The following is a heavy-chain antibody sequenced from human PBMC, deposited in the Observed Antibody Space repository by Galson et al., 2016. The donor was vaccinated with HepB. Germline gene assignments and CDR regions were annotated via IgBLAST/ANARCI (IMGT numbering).Heavy chain of an antibody. J-gene: IGHJ6*02. CDR2: ISAHNGNT. V-gene: IGHV1-18*01. Sequence: SVKVSCKASGYSFLSHGISWVRQAPGQGLEWMGWISAHNGNTNYPQKLQGRVIMTTDTSTSTAYMELRSLRSDDTAVYYCARDDDWPKYYYDGMDVWGQGTTVNVSS. CDR3: ARDDDWPKYYYDGMDV. CDR1: GYSFLSHG. D-gene: IGHD3-16*01.